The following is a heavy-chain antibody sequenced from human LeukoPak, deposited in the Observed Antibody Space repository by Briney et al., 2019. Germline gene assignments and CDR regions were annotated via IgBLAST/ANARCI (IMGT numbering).Heavy chain of an antibody. D-gene: IGHD6-19*01. V-gene: IGHV4-34*01. CDR3: ATRTTGAVAGTGNFDY. CDR2: INHSGST. J-gene: IGHJ4*02. CDR1: GGSFSGYY. Sequence: SETLSLTCAVYGGSFSGYYWSWIRQPPGKGLEWIGEINHSGSTNYNPSLKSRVTISVDTSKNQFSLKLSSVTAADTAVYYCATRTTGAVAGTGNFDYWGQGTLVTVSS.